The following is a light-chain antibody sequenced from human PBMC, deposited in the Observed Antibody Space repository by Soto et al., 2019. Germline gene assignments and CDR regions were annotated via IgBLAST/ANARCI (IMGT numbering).Light chain of an antibody. CDR2: DAS. CDR1: QGISSW. Sequence: DIPLTQSPSSVSASVGDRVTITCRASQGISSWLAWYQQKPGKAPKLVIYDASSLQSGVPSRFSGSGSGTDFTLTISSLQSEDFAVYYCHQYDNWPKTFGQGTRLEIK. CDR3: HQYDNWPKT. J-gene: IGKJ5*01. V-gene: IGKV1-12*01.